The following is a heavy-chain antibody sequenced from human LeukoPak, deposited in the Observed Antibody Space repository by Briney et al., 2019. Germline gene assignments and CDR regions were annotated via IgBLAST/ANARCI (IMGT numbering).Heavy chain of an antibody. Sequence: PGGSLRLSCAASGFTFSGYAMSWVRQAPGKGLEWVSAISGSGGSTYYADSVKGRFTISRDNSKNTLYLQMNSLRAEDTAVYYCAKISADFWSGYSTAPDYWGQGTLVTVSS. J-gene: IGHJ4*02. CDR3: AKISADFWSGYSTAPDY. V-gene: IGHV3-23*01. CDR1: GFTFSGYA. CDR2: ISGSGGST. D-gene: IGHD3-3*01.